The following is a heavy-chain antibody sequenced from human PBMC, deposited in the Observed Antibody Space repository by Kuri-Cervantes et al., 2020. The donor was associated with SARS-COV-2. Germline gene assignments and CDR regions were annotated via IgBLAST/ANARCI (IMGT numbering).Heavy chain of an antibody. CDR3: AGTTAAGTDY. D-gene: IGHD6-13*01. V-gene: IGHV4-61*02. J-gene: IGHJ4*02. Sequence: SETLSLTCTVSGGSISSGSYYWSWIRQPAGKGLEWIGRIYTSGSTNYNPSLKSRVTISVDTSKNQFSLKLSSVTAADTAVYYCAGTTAAGTDYWGQGTLVTASS. CDR2: IYTSGST. CDR1: GGSISSGSYY.